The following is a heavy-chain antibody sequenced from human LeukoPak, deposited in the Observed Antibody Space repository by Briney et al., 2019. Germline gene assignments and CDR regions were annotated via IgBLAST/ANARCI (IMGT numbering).Heavy chain of an antibody. CDR2: INPNSGGT. CDR3: AREVYCSSTSCYSRDLDY. CDR1: GYTFTGYY. Sequence: ASVKVSCKASGYTFTGYYMHWVRQAPGQGLEWMEWINPNSGGTNYAQKFQGRVTMTRDTSISTAYMELSRLRSDDTAVYYCAREVYCSSTSCYSRDLDYWGQGTLSPSPQ. D-gene: IGHD2-2*01. J-gene: IGHJ4*02. V-gene: IGHV1-2*02.